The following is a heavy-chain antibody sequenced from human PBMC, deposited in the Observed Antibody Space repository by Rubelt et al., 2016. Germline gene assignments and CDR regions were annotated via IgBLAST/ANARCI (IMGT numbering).Heavy chain of an antibody. CDR2: TNSDGSST. CDR3: ARGQLPRE. CDR1: GFTFSSYW. J-gene: IGHJ4*02. V-gene: IGHV3-74*01. Sequence: EVQLVESGGGLVQPGGSLRLPCAASGFTFSSYWMHWVRQAPGKGLVWVSRTNSDGSSTSYADSAKGRFTISRDNAKNTLYLQMNSLRAEDTAVYYWARGQLPREWGQGTLVTVSS. D-gene: IGHD2-2*01.